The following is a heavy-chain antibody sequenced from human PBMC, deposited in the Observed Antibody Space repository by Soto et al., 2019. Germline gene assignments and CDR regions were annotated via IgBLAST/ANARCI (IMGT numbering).Heavy chain of an antibody. D-gene: IGHD4-17*01. V-gene: IGHV1-69*08. Sequence: QVHLVQSGAELKKPGSSVKVSCKASGGSSNIYTITWVRQAPGQGLEWMGRIIPTLPIANYAQKFQGRVTIAADKSTGTAYMELSSLRSEDTAVYYCAIEVTTGGFDSWGQGTLVTVSS. CDR2: IIPTLPIA. CDR1: GGSSNIYT. CDR3: AIEVTTGGFDS. J-gene: IGHJ4*02.